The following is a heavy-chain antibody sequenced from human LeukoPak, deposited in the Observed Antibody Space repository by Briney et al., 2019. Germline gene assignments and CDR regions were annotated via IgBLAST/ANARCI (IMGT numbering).Heavy chain of an antibody. Sequence: SGTLSLTCTVSGGSMSSYYWSWIRQPPGRGPEWIGYIYYSGSTNYNPSLKSRVTISVDTSKKHYSLKLSSVTAADTAVYYCARDRDGFNGGAFDVWGQGTMVTVS. V-gene: IGHV4-59*01. CDR3: ARDRDGFNGGAFDV. CDR1: GGSMSSYY. CDR2: IYYSGST. J-gene: IGHJ3*01. D-gene: IGHD5-24*01.